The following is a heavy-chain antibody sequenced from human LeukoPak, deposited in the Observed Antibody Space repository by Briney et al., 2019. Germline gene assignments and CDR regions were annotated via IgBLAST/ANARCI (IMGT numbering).Heavy chain of an antibody. J-gene: IGHJ3*02. D-gene: IGHD3-22*01. CDR3: SRGQIGDDSGGYYYDLNDFDI. CDR2: IYYSGST. CDR1: GCSISSNY. V-gene: IGHV4-59*01. Sequence: SETLFLTCTVSGCSISSNYWSWIRQPPGKGLEWMVDIYYSGSTNYNPSPKSRVTISVDTSKNQFSLKLLSLTAAAAAAVYYSRGQIGDDSGGYYYDLNDFDIWGQGTMVTVSS.